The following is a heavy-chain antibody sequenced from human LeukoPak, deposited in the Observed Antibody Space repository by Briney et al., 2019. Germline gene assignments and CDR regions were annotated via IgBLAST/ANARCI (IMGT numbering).Heavy chain of an antibody. CDR3: SRDLLMYYSGSGEST. Sequence: ASVKVSCKASGYTFTGYYIHWVRQAPGQGPEWMGWINPHSGATNYAQKFQGRVTMTRDTSISTAFMELGSPRSDDTAMYYCSRDLLMYYSGSGESTWGQGTQVTVSS. V-gene: IGHV1-2*02. J-gene: IGHJ5*02. D-gene: IGHD3-10*01. CDR1: GYTFTGYY. CDR2: INPHSGAT.